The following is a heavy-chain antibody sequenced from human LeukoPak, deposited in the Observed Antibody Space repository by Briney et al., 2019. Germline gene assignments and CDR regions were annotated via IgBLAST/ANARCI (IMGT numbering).Heavy chain of an antibody. CDR1: GFTFSSYA. V-gene: IGHV3-30*04. D-gene: IGHD2-15*01. J-gene: IGHJ6*03. Sequence: GGSLRLSCEAPGFTFSSYAMHWVRQTPGKGLEWVAAISYAGSNTHYADSVKGRFTISRDNSKNTMFLQMSSLRVEDTALYYCARDERGFFYYMDVWGKGTTVTVSS. CDR3: ARDERGFFYYMDV. CDR2: ISYAGSNT.